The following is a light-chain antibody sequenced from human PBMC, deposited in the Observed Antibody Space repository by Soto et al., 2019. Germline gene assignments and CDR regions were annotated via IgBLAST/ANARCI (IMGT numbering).Light chain of an antibody. CDR1: SSDVGGYNY. V-gene: IGLV2-14*01. J-gene: IGLJ2*01. CDR3: SSYTSSSPLV. CDR2: DVS. Sequence: QSALTQPASVSGSPGQSITISCTGTSSDVGGYNYVSWYQQHPGKAPKFMIYDVSNRPSGVSNRFSGSKSGNTASLTISGLQAEDEADYYCSSYTSSSPLVFGGGTQLTVL.